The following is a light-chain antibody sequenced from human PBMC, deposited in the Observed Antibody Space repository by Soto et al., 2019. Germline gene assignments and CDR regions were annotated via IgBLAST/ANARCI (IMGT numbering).Light chain of an antibody. J-gene: IGLJ2*01. CDR3: CSYAGSSTVV. CDR1: SSDVGSYNL. Sequence: QSVLTQPASVSGSPGQSITISCTGTSSDVGSYNLVSWYQQHPGKAPKLMIYEGSKRPSGVSNRFSGSKSGNTPSLTISGLQAEDEADYYCCSYAGSSTVVFGGGTTLTVL. V-gene: IGLV2-23*01. CDR2: EGS.